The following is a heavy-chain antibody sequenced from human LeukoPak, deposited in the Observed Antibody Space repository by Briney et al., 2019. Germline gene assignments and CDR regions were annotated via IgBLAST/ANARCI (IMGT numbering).Heavy chain of an antibody. D-gene: IGHD3-22*01. CDR1: GYTFTGYY. V-gene: IGHV1-2*02. J-gene: IGHJ4*02. Sequence: ASVKVSCKASGYTFTGYYIHWVRQAPGQGLEWMGWINPNSGGANYAQKLQGRVTMTRDTSISTAYMELSRLRSDDTAVYYCAGVYDSSGYYYRYWGQGTLVTVSS. CDR2: INPNSGGA. CDR3: AGVYDSSGYYYRY.